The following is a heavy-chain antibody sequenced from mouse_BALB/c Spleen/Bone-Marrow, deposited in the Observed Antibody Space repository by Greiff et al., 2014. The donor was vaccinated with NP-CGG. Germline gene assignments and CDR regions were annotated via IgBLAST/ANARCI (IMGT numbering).Heavy chain of an antibody. CDR2: INPYNDGT. CDR3: ARGDXAMDY. J-gene: IGHJ4*01. Sequence: VQLKQSGPELVKPGASVKMSCKASGYTFTSYVMHWVKQKPGQGLEWIGYINPYNDGTKYNEKFKGKATLTSDKSSSTAYMXXXXXXXXXXXXXXCARGDXAMDYWGQGTSVT. V-gene: IGHV1-14*01. CDR1: GYTFTSYV.